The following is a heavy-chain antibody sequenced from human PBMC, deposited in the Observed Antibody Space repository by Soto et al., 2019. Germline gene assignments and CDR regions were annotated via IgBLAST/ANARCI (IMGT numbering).Heavy chain of an antibody. Sequence: QVQLQESGPGLVKPSETLSLTCSVSGGSVSNASFYWTWIRQAPGTGLEYIGYIFYTGVTNYNPSRSSRVTISLDTSKNHFSLKLNSMTAADTAVYYCVRVLDSSCYADLWGRGTLVTVSS. CDR2: IFYTGVT. CDR3: VRVLDSSCYADL. V-gene: IGHV4-61*03. J-gene: IGHJ2*01. D-gene: IGHD2-15*01. CDR1: GGSVSNASFY.